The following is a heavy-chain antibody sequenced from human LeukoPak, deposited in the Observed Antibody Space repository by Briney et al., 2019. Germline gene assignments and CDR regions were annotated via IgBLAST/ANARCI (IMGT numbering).Heavy chain of an antibody. D-gene: IGHD6-19*01. CDR3: ARAGSSGWSTNDY. CDR2: ISYDGSNK. CDR1: GFTFSDYC. J-gene: IGHJ4*02. V-gene: IGHV3-30*03. Sequence: GGSLRLSCAASGFTFSDYCMSWVRQAPGKGLEWVAVISYDGSNKYYADSVKGRFTISRDNSKNTLYLQMNSLRAEDTAVYYCARAGSSGWSTNDYWGQGTLVTVSS.